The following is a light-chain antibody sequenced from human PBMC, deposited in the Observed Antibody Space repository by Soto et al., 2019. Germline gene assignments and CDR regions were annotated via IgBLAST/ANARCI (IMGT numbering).Light chain of an antibody. J-gene: IGLJ1*01. CDR3: CSYTGSYV. Sequence: QSVLTQPRSVSGSPGQSVTISCTGTSSDVGGYNYVSWYQQHPGKAPKLMIYDVSKRPSGVPDRFSGSKPGNTASLTISGLQAEDEADYYCCSYTGSYVFGTGTKLTVL. V-gene: IGLV2-11*01. CDR1: SSDVGGYNY. CDR2: DVS.